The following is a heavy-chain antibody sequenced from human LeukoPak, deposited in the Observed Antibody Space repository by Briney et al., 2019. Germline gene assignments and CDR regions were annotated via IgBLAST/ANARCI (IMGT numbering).Heavy chain of an antibody. Sequence: SQALSLTCTVSGGSISSGDYYWSWIRQPPGKGLEWIGYIYYSGSTYYNPSLKSRVTISVDTSKNQFSLKLSSVTAADTAVYYCAREQVITYGFDYWGQGTLVTVSS. CDR2: IYYSGST. CDR1: GGSISSGDYY. J-gene: IGHJ4*02. V-gene: IGHV4-30-4*08. D-gene: IGHD3-16*01. CDR3: AREQVITYGFDY.